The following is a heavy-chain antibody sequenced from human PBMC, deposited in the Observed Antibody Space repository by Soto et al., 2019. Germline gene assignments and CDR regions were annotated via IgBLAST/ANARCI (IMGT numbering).Heavy chain of an antibody. CDR2: VYHTGRT. CDR1: GGSFKSGSYS. J-gene: IGHJ4*02. D-gene: IGHD3-3*01. V-gene: IGHV4-61*01. Sequence: ASETLSLTCTVSGGSFKSGSYSWGWIRQPPGKGLEWIGYVYHTGRTSYNPSLKSRVSISMDTSKNQFSLNLDSVTAADTAVYFCARDFAYFDSWGQGTLVTVSS. CDR3: ARDFAYFDS.